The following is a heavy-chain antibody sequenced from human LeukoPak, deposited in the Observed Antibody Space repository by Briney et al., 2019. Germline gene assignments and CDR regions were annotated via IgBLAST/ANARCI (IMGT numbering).Heavy chain of an antibody. J-gene: IGHJ3*02. Sequence: GGSLRLSCAASGFTFSSYWMSWVRQARGTGLEWVANIKQDGSEKYYVDSVKGRFTISRDNAKNSLYLQMNSLRAEDTAVYYCARVGGWPLDAFDIWGQGTMVTVSS. V-gene: IGHV3-7*01. CDR2: IKQDGSEK. D-gene: IGHD6-19*01. CDR1: GFTFSSYW. CDR3: ARVGGWPLDAFDI.